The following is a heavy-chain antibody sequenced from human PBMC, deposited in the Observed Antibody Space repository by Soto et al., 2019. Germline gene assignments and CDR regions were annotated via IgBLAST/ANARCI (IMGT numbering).Heavy chain of an antibody. J-gene: IGHJ4*02. V-gene: IGHV1-3*05. CDR3: ARASGWYVSDY. CDR2: INAGNGNT. D-gene: IGHD6-19*01. Sequence: QVQLVQSGAEEKKPGASVKVSCKASGYTFTSYAMHWVRQAPGQRLEWMGWINAGNGNTKYSQKFQGRVTITRDTSASTAYMELSSLRPEDTAVYYCARASGWYVSDYWGQGTLVTVSS. CDR1: GYTFTSYA.